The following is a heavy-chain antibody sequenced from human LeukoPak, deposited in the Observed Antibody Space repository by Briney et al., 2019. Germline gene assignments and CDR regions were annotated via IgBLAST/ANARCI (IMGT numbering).Heavy chain of an antibody. V-gene: IGHV3-21*01. D-gene: IGHD5-18*01. CDR3: ATETGYNYGFDH. CDR2: ISSSSSYI. CDR1: GFTFSSYS. J-gene: IGHJ5*02. Sequence: GSLRLSCAASGFTFSSYSMNWVRQAPGKGLEWVSSISSSSSYIYYGDSVKGRFTISRDNAKNSLYLQMNSLRAEDTAVYYCATETGYNYGFDHWGQGTLVTVSS.